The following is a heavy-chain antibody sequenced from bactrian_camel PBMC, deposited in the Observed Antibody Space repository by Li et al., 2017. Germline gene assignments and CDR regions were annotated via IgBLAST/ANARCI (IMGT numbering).Heavy chain of an antibody. CDR3: AADRLYVRCPDGYNY. D-gene: IGHD6*01. Sequence: HVQLVESGGGSVQAGGSMTLSCTASAFKYNLGCMGWFRQPPGKEREGVAVIFSLGDSPLYPDSVKGRFTISQDNAKNTLYLQMNSLKPEDTAMYYCAADRLYVRCPDGYNYWGQGTQVTVS. J-gene: IGHJ4*01. V-gene: IGHV3S1*01. CDR1: AFKYNLGC. CDR2: IFSLGDSP.